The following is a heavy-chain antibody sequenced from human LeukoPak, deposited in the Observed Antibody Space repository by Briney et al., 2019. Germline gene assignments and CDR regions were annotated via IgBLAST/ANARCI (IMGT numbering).Heavy chain of an antibody. CDR3: SGGRDITVAGPGGYFDY. Sequence: GGSLRLSCAASGFIFSDYHMSWIRQASGKGLEWVAYVSPGGDAVYFADSVRGRITISRDNAKNSLFLQMSSLTAEDTAVYYCSGGRDITVAGPGGYFDYWGQGSLVTVSS. J-gene: IGHJ4*02. V-gene: IGHV3-11*01. CDR1: GFIFSDYH. D-gene: IGHD6-19*01. CDR2: VSPGGDAV.